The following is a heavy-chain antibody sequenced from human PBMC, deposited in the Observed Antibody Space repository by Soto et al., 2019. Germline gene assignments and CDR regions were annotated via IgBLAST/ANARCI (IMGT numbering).Heavy chain of an antibody. CDR3: ARQEIAARPGNWFDP. Sequence: AAVKVSCKASGGTFSSYAISWVRQAPGQGLEWMGGIIPIFGTANYAQKFQGRVTITADESTSTAYMELSSLRSEDTAVYYCARQEIAARPGNWFDPWGQGTLVTVSS. V-gene: IGHV1-69*13. D-gene: IGHD6-6*01. CDR1: GGTFSSYA. CDR2: IIPIFGTA. J-gene: IGHJ5*02.